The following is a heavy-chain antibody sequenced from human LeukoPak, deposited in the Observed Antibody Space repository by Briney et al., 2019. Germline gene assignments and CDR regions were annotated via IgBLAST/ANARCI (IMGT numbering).Heavy chain of an antibody. V-gene: IGHV3-30*18. CDR1: GFTFSSYG. CDR2: ISYDGGNK. D-gene: IGHD5-18*01. J-gene: IGHJ4*02. CDR3: AKESYGDYYFDY. Sequence: GGSLRLSCAASGFTFSSYGMHWVRQAPGKGLEWVAVISYDGGNKYYADSVKGRFTISRDNSKNTLYLQMNSLRAEDTAVYYCAKESYGDYYFDYWGQGTLVTVSS.